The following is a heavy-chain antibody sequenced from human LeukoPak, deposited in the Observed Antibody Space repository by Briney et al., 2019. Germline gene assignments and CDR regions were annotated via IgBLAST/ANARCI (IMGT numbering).Heavy chain of an antibody. D-gene: IGHD3-9*01. CDR2: ISTSGNT. Sequence: SETLSLTCTVSGGSIISGSYYWSWIRQPAGKGLEWIGRISTSGNTNYNPSLKSRVTISVDTSKNQFSLKLSSVTAADTAVYYCARGIRYFDWESSYYFDYWGQGTLVTVSS. CDR1: GGSIISGSYY. J-gene: IGHJ4*02. CDR3: ARGIRYFDWESSYYFDY. V-gene: IGHV4-61*02.